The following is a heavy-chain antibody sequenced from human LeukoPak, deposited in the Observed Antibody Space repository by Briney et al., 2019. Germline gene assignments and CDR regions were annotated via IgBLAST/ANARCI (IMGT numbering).Heavy chain of an antibody. CDR2: ISWNSGSI. V-gene: IGHV3-9*01. J-gene: IGHJ4*02. D-gene: IGHD3-10*01. CDR1: GFTFSTYW. CDR3: ATEYYGSVSYYDY. Sequence: GGSLRLSCAASGFTFSTYWMGWVRQAPGKGLEWVSGISWNSGSIGYANSVKGRFTISRDNAKNSLYLQMNSLRAEDTAVYYCATEYYGSVSYYDYWGQGTLVTVSS.